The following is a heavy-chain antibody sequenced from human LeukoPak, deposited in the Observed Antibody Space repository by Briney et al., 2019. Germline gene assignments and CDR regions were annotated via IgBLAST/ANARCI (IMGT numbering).Heavy chain of an antibody. J-gene: IGHJ4*02. CDR1: GFTFSSYW. CDR2: INSDGSST. CDR3: ARVRSLEFDF. Sequence: GGSLRLSYAASGFTFSSYWMHWVRQAPGKGLVWVSHINSDGSSTNYADSVKGRFTISRDNAKNTLYLQMNNLRAEDTAVYYCARVRSLEFDFWGQGTLVTVSS. V-gene: IGHV3-74*01. D-gene: IGHD5-24*01.